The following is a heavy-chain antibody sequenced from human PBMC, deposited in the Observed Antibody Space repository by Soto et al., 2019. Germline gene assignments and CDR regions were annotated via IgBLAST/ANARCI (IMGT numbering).Heavy chain of an antibody. Sequence: QVQLVQSGAEEKKPGASMKVSCRASGYTFTNYAMHWVRQAPGQSLEWMGWIRADNDNTEYSQRSQGRITITRDTSASTAYMELRSLRSEDTAVFYCARGSPNRSGWTLDYWGQGTLVTVSS. CDR2: IRADNDNT. CDR1: GYTFTNYA. D-gene: IGHD3-22*01. J-gene: IGHJ4*02. V-gene: IGHV1-3*05. CDR3: ARGSPNRSGWTLDY.